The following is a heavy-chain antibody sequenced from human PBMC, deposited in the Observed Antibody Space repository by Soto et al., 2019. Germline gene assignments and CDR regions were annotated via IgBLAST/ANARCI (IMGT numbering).Heavy chain of an antibody. V-gene: IGHV4-31*03. CDR2: IYYSGST. Sequence: NPSETLSLTCTVSGGSISSGGYYWSWIRQHPGKGLEWIGYIYYSGSTYYNPSLKSRVTISVDTSKNQFSLKLSSVTAADTAVYYCARDKGLAVAGKGYYFDYWGQGTLVTVSS. CDR1: GGSISSGGYY. CDR3: ARDKGLAVAGKGYYFDY. D-gene: IGHD6-19*01. J-gene: IGHJ4*02.